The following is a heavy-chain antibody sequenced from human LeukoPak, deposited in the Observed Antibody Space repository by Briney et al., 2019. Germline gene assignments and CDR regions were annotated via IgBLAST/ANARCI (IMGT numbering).Heavy chain of an antibody. V-gene: IGHV3-23*02. D-gene: IGHD3-22*01. J-gene: IGHJ4*02. Sequence: GGDLRLSCAASGFTFPSYAMSWVRQTPGKGLEWDDSMSGGDDGDYYEDTEKGRFTVSRDKAKSTLYVQMNSLRADDTAVYYCTKEASYARKNDNSSVFIDWGQGTLVTVSS. CDR3: TKEASYARKNDNSSVFID. CDR2: MSGGDDGD. CDR1: GFTFPSYA.